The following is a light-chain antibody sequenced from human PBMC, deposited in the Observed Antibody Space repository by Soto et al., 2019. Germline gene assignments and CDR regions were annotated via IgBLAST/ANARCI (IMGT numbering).Light chain of an antibody. CDR2: KAS. V-gene: IGKV1-5*03. CDR1: QTISSW. J-gene: IGKJ1*01. Sequence: DIQMTQSPSTLSGSVGDRVTITCRASQTISSWLAWYQQKPGKAPKLLIYKASTLKSGVPSRFSGSGSGTEFTLIFSSLQPDDFATYYCQHYNSYSEAFGQGTKVELK. CDR3: QHYNSYSEA.